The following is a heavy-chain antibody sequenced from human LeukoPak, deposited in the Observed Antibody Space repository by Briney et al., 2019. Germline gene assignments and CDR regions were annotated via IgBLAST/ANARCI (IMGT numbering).Heavy chain of an antibody. D-gene: IGHD6-13*01. Sequence: SQTLSLTCTVSGGSISSGGYYWSWIRQPPGKGLEWIGYIYHSGSTYYNPSLKSRVTISVDRSKNQFSLKLSSVAAADTAVYYCARVYPQQQLAWFYFDYWGQGTLVTVSS. J-gene: IGHJ4*02. CDR2: IYHSGST. CDR3: ARVYPQQQLAWFYFDY. V-gene: IGHV4-30-2*01. CDR1: GGSISSGGYY.